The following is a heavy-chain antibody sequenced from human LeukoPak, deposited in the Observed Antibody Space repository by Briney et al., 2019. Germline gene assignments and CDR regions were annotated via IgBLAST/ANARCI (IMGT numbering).Heavy chain of an antibody. V-gene: IGHV4-4*07. CDR3: RAVAEPYCSSTSCYPWAYYMDV. CDR1: GGSISSYY. CDR2: IYTSGST. D-gene: IGHD2-2*01. Sequence: PSETLSLTCTVSGGSISSYYWSWIRQPAGKGLEWIGRIYTSGSTNYNPSLKSRVTMSVDTSKNHFSLKLSSVTAAEPAVYYCRAVAEPYCSSTSCYPWAYYMDVWGKGTTVTVSS. J-gene: IGHJ6*03.